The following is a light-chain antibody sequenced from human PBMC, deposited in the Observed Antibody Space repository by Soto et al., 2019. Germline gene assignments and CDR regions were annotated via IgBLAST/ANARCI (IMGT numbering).Light chain of an antibody. Sequence: QSVLTQPPSASETPGQRVTISCSGSSSNIGSNTVNWYQQLPGTAPKLLIYSNNQRPSGVPDRFSGSKSGTSASLAISGLQSEDEADYSCAAWDDSLNGYVFGTGTKLTVL. CDR3: AAWDDSLNGYV. CDR1: SSNIGSNT. CDR2: SNN. J-gene: IGLJ1*01. V-gene: IGLV1-44*01.